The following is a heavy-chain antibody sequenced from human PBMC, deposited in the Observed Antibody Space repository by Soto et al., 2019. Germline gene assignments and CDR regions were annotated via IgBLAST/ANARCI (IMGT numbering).Heavy chain of an antibody. Sequence: EVQLVESGGGLVQPGGSLRLSCAASGFTFSSYWMSWVRQAPGKGLEWVANIKQDGSEKYYVDSVKGRFTISRDNAKNSLLLQRKSLRADDTAGYYCARGRGCSTGCHNFDYWGQGTLVTVSS. CDR1: GFTFSSYW. CDR3: ARGRGCSTGCHNFDY. J-gene: IGHJ4*02. D-gene: IGHD2-2*01. V-gene: IGHV3-7*01. CDR2: IKQDGSEK.